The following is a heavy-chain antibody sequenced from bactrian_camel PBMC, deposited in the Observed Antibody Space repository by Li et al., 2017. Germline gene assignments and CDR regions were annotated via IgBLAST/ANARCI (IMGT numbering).Heavy chain of an antibody. CDR3: AAEGNDRYCTGKYFSGD. Sequence: HVQLVESGGASVQVGGSLTLSCTASGEAFSTFCMGWFRLAPGKEREGVATIYTDGRTTAYADSVKGRFTISQDNRKNTLYLQMNDLKPEDTAMYYCAAEGNDRYCTGKYFSGDWGPGTQ. J-gene: IGHJ4*01. V-gene: IGHV3S1*01. CDR1: GEAFSTFC. CDR2: IYTDGRTT. D-gene: IGHD1*01.